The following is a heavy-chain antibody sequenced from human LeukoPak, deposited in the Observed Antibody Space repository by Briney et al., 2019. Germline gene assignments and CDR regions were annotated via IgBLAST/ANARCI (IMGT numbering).Heavy chain of an antibody. D-gene: IGHD3-16*01. CDR3: ARARFRAFDI. CDR2: TYYRSKWYS. Sequence: SQTLSLTCAISGDSVSSNSAAWNWFRQSPSRGLEWLGRTYYRSKWYSESAISVKSRIIINSDTSKNQFSLQLNSVAPEDTAVYYCARARFRAFDIWGQGTMVTVSS. CDR1: GDSVSSNSAA. V-gene: IGHV6-1*01. J-gene: IGHJ3*02.